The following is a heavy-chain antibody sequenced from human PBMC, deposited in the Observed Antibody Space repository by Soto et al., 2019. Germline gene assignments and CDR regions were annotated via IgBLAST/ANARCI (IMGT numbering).Heavy chain of an antibody. CDR3: ARDVENDGNYYIDA. J-gene: IGHJ6*03. Sequence: GGSLRLSCEASGFPLSGYWMHWVRQAPGRGLVWVSRIDSAGRRIDYADSVKGRFTISRDNGENTLYLQMNSLRDEDTAVYYCARDVENDGNYYIDARGKGTTVTVSS. D-gene: IGHD1-1*01. CDR2: IDSAGRRI. CDR1: GFPLSGYW. V-gene: IGHV3-74*01.